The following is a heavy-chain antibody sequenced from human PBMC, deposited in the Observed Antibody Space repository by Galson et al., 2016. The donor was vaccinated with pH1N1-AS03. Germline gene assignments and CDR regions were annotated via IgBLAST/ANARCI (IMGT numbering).Heavy chain of an antibody. CDR3: AIPCTYYYHSSPWSPNY. Sequence: SLRLSCAASGFTFSSYGMHWVRQAPGKGLEWVAFIQYDGSNIYYADSVKGRFTISRDNSKNTLYLQMNSLRAEDTAVYYCAIPCTYYYHSSPWSPNYWGQGTLVTVSS. J-gene: IGHJ4*02. V-gene: IGHV3-30*02. CDR2: IQYDGSNI. D-gene: IGHD3-22*01. CDR1: GFTFSSYG.